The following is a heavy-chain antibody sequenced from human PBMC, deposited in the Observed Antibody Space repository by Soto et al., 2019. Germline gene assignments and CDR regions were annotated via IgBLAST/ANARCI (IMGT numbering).Heavy chain of an antibody. V-gene: IGHV4-59*01. CDR2: IYYSGST. Sequence: SETLSLTCTVSGGSISSYYWGWIRQPPGKGLEWIGYIYYSGSTNYNPSLKSRVTISVDTSKNQFSLKLSSVTAADTAVYYCARPHGGSSGWDNWFDPWGQGTLVTVPS. CDR3: ARPHGGSSGWDNWFDP. D-gene: IGHD6-25*01. CDR1: GGSISSYY. J-gene: IGHJ5*02.